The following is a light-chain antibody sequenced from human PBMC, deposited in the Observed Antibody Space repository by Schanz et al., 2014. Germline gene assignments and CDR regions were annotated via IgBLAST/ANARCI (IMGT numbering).Light chain of an antibody. CDR1: SSDVGGYNY. J-gene: IGLJ2*01. Sequence: QSALTQPPSASGSPGQSVTISCTGTSSDVGGYNYVSWYQQHPGKAPKLMIYEVSERPSGVPDRFSGSKSGNTASLTVSGLQAEDEADYYCGSYAGNSLLLLGGGTKLTVL. CDR3: GSYAGNSLLL. CDR2: EVS. V-gene: IGLV2-8*01.